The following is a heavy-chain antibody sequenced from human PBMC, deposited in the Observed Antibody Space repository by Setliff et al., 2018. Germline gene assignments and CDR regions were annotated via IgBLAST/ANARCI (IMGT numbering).Heavy chain of an antibody. V-gene: IGHV1-8*01. CDR1: GYPFTSYD. CDR3: ARGRTRTSTIFGIVSLSP. D-gene: IGHD3-3*01. J-gene: IGHJ6*04. Sequence: ASVKVSCKASGYPFTSYDMHWLRLTNGQGLEWMGWLNPSSGDTGFAPKFQGRVTVTRDTSVSTAYMELRSLTSEDTAVYYCARGRTRTSTIFGIVSLSPWGDGTTVTVSS. CDR2: LNPSSGDT.